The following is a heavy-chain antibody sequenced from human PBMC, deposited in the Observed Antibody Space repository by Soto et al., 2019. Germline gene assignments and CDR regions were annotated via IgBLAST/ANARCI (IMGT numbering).Heavy chain of an antibody. CDR1: GFAFRTYA. CDR3: AKDPRGLYYYDSSGYGLDY. D-gene: IGHD3-22*01. CDR2: ISNDGNDY. V-gene: IGHV3-30*18. Sequence: GGSLRLSCAASGFAFRTYAMHWVRQAPGKGLEWVAVISNDGNDYHSADTVKGRFTISRDNSKNTLYLQMNSLRAKDTAVYYCAKDPRGLYYYDSSGYGLDYWGQGTLVTVSS. J-gene: IGHJ4*02.